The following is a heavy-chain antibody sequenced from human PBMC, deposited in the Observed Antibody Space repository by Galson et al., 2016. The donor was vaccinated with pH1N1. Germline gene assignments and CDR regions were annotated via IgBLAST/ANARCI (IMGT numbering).Heavy chain of an antibody. J-gene: IGHJ2*01. CDR3: ARDHVYGDYFERFFDL. V-gene: IGHV3-30-3*01. Sequence: SLRLSCAASGFTFSHYAMHWVRQAPGKRLEWVAVISYVESNKDYADSVKGRFTVSRDNSKNTLYLQMNSLRAEDTALYYCARDHVYGDYFERFFDLWGRGTLVTVSS. CDR2: ISYVESNK. D-gene: IGHD4-17*01. CDR1: GFTFSHYA.